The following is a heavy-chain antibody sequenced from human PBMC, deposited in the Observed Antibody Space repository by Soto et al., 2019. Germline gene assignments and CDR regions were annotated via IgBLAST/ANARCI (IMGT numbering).Heavy chain of an antibody. CDR1: GIPVSSNY. V-gene: IGHV3-53*04. J-gene: IGHJ6*02. CDR2: LHSGGDT. Sequence: EVQLVESGGGLVQPGGSLRLSCVASGIPVSSNYMTWVRQAPGKGLEWVSVLHSGGDTYYANSVKGRFTISRHDSTNTLVLQMTSLTAEDTAVDYCGRDGPYYYASRMDVWGPGTTVTVSS. CDR3: GRDGPYYYASRMDV. D-gene: IGHD3-10*01.